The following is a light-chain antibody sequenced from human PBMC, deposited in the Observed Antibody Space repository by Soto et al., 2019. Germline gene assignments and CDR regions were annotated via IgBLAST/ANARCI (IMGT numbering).Light chain of an antibody. CDR3: GSYGGVNRV. Sequence: QSVLTQPPSASGSPGQSVTISCTGTSSDVGGYNYVSWYQQHPGKAPKLIIFEVSQRPSGVPARFSGSKSGNTASLTVSGLQAEDEADYFCGSYGGVNRVFGGGTQLTVL. CDR1: SSDVGGYNY. CDR2: EVS. V-gene: IGLV2-8*01. J-gene: IGLJ3*02.